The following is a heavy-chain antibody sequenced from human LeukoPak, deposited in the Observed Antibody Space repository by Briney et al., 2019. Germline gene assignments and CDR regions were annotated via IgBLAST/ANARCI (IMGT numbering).Heavy chain of an antibody. J-gene: IGHJ4*02. Sequence: SETLSLTCTVSGYSISSGYYWGWIRQPPGKGLEWIGSIYHSGSTYYNPSLKSRVTISVDTSKNQFSLKLSSVTAADTAVYYCARFDGSGSYGVYWGQGTLVTVSS. CDR3: ARFDGSGSYGVY. CDR1: GYSISSGYY. V-gene: IGHV4-38-2*02. D-gene: IGHD3-10*01. CDR2: IYHSGST.